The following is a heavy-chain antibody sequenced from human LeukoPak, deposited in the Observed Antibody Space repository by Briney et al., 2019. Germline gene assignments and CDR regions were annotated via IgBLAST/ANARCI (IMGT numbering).Heavy chain of an antibody. J-gene: IGHJ4*02. Sequence: GGSLRLSCAASGFTFSSYSMNWVRQAPGKGLEWVSSISSSSSYIYYADSVKGRFTISRDNAKNSLYLQMNSLRAEDTAVYYRARRYCSGGSCYLDYWGQGTLVTVSS. CDR1: GFTFSSYS. CDR3: ARRYCSGGSCYLDY. CDR2: ISSSSSYI. V-gene: IGHV3-21*01. D-gene: IGHD2-15*01.